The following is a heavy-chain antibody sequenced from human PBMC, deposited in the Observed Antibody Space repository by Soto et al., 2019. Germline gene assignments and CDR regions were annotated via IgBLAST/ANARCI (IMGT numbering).Heavy chain of an antibody. CDR1: GFSLSTSGVG. J-gene: IGHJ5*02. Sequence: QITLKESGPTLVKPTQTLTLTCTFSGFSLSTSGVGVGWIRQPPGKALEWLALIYWDDDKRYSPSLKSRLTITKDTSKNQVVLTLTNMDPVDTATYYCAHRLGGSKRGWFDPWGQGTLVTVSS. CDR2: IYWDDDK. D-gene: IGHD1-26*01. V-gene: IGHV2-5*02. CDR3: AHRLGGSKRGWFDP.